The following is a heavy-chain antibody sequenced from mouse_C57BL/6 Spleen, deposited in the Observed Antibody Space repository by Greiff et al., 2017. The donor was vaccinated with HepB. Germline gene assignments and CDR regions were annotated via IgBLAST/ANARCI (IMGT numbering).Heavy chain of an antibody. CDR2: IDPSDSYT. Sequence: QVQLQQPGAELVMPGASVKLSCKASGYTFTSYWMHWVKQRPGQGLEWIGEIDPSDSYTNYNQKFKGKSTLTVDKSSSTAYMQLSSLTSEDSAVYYCARSDYSSKSQYFDVWGTGTTVTVSS. D-gene: IGHD2-4*01. CDR1: GYTFTSYW. J-gene: IGHJ1*03. CDR3: ARSDYSSKSQYFDV. V-gene: IGHV1-69*01.